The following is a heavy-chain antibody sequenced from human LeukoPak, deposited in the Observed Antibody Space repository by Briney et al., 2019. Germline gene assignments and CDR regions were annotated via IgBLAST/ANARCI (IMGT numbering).Heavy chain of an antibody. CDR2: ISSSSSTI. CDR3: ARDQARYFDSLAQPVFDY. J-gene: IGHJ4*02. D-gene: IGHD3-9*01. CDR1: GFTFSSYS. Sequence: PGGSLRLSCAASGFTFSSYSMNWVRQAPGKGLEWVSYISSSSSTIYYADSVKGRFTISRDNAKNSLYLQMNSLRAEDTAVYYCARDQARYFDSLAQPVFDYWGQGTLVTVSS. V-gene: IGHV3-48*01.